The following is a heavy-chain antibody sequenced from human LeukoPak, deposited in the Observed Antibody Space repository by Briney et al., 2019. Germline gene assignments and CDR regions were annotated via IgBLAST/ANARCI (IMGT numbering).Heavy chain of an antibody. Sequence: SQTLSLTCTVSGGSISSGSYYWSWIRQPAGKGLEWIGRIYTSGSTNYNPSLKSRVAISVDTSKNQFSLKLSSVTAADTAVYYCARGSRRYDILTRFDYWGQGTLVTVSS. CDR2: IYTSGST. CDR3: ARGSRRYDILTRFDY. CDR1: GGSISSGSYY. D-gene: IGHD3-9*01. V-gene: IGHV4-61*02. J-gene: IGHJ4*02.